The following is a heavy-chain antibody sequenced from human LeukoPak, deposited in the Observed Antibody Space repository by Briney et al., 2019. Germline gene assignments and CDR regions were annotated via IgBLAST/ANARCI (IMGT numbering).Heavy chain of an antibody. CDR2: MNPNSGNT. V-gene: IGHV1-8*03. Sequence: ASVKVSCKASGYTFTSYDINWVRQATGQGLEWMGWMNPNSGNTGYAQKFQGRVTITRNTSISTAYMELSSLRSEDTAVYYCARAGRLLWFGELLYYYYMDVWGKGTTVTISS. CDR3: ARAGRLLWFGELLYYYYMDV. J-gene: IGHJ6*03. CDR1: GYTFTSYD. D-gene: IGHD3-10*01.